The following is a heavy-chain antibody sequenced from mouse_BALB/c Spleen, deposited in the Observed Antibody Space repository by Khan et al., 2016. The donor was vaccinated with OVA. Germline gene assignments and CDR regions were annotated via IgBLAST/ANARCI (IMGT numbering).Heavy chain of an antibody. D-gene: IGHD1-3*01. CDR1: GYSFTSYW. J-gene: IGHJ3*01. Sequence: EVQLQQSGTVLARPGASVKMSCKASGYSFTSYWMYWVQQRPGQGLEWIGAIFPGNSDTTYNQKFKGKAKLTAGTSASTAYRELSSLTNEDSAVYYCTRGGYSSFAYWGQGTLVTVSA. CDR3: TRGGYSSFAY. CDR2: IFPGNSDT. V-gene: IGHV1-5*01.